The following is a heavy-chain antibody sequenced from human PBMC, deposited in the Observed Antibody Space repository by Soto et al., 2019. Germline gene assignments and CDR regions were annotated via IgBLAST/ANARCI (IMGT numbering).Heavy chain of an antibody. J-gene: IGHJ5*02. V-gene: IGHV1-18*01. Sequence: QVQLVQSGAEVKKPGASVKVSCKASGYTFTSYGISWVRQAPGQGLEWMGWISAYNGNTNYAQKLQGRVTKTTDTATSTAYLELSSLRSDDTAVYYCARSQYSSSPGDWVDPWGQGTLVTVSS. CDR1: GYTFTSYG. CDR3: ARSQYSSSPGDWVDP. D-gene: IGHD6-6*01. CDR2: ISAYNGNT.